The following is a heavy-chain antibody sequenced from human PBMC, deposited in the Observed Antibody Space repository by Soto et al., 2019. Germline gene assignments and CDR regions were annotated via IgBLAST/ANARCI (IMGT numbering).Heavy chain of an antibody. V-gene: IGHV3-74*01. CDR3: ARAYPHSGSYSSFDY. CDR1: GFTFSSYW. CDR2: IHTDGSST. J-gene: IGHJ4*02. D-gene: IGHD1-26*01. Sequence: PGGSLRLSCAASGFTFSSYWMHWVRQAPGKGLVWVSRIHTDGSSTSYADSVKGRFTISRDNAKNTLYLQMNSLRVEDTAVYYCARAYPHSGSYSSFDYWGQGTLVTVSS.